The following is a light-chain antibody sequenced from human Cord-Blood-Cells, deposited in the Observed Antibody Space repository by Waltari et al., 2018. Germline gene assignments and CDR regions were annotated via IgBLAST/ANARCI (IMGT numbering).Light chain of an antibody. CDR2: DVS. J-gene: IGLJ3*02. Sequence: QSALTQPRSVSGSPGQSVTISCTGTSSDVGGYNYVSWYQQHPGKAPKLMIYDVSKRPSGVPDRFSGSKSGNTVSLTISGLQAEDEADYYCCSYAGRVFGGGTKLTVL. CDR1: SSDVGGYNY. CDR3: CSYAGRV. V-gene: IGLV2-11*01.